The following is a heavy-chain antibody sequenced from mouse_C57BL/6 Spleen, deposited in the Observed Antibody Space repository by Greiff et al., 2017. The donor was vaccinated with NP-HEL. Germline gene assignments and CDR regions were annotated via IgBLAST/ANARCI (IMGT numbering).Heavy chain of an antibody. CDR2: IHPNSGST. CDR3: ARSMVTWYFDV. J-gene: IGHJ1*03. D-gene: IGHD2-2*01. V-gene: IGHV1-64*01. Sequence: VQLQQSGAELVKPGASVKLSCKASGYTFTSYWMHWVKQRPGQGLEWIGMIHPNSGSTNYNEKFKSKATLTVDKSSSTAYMQLSSLTSEDSAVYYCARSMVTWYFDVWGTGTTVTVSS. CDR1: GYTFTSYW.